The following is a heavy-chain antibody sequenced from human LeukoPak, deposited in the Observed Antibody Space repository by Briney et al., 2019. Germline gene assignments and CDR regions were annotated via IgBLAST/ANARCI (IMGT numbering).Heavy chain of an antibody. CDR3: ARDAEGYYDSSGYYLNHDAFDI. V-gene: IGHV4-31*03. Sequence: SETLSLTCTVSGGSISSGGYYWSWIRQHPGKGLEWIGSIYYSGRTYYNPSLKSRVTISVDTSKNQFSLKLSSVTAADTAVYYCARDAEGYYDSSGYYLNHDAFDIWGQGTMVTVSS. CDR1: GGSISSGGYY. D-gene: IGHD3-22*01. J-gene: IGHJ3*02. CDR2: IYYSGRT.